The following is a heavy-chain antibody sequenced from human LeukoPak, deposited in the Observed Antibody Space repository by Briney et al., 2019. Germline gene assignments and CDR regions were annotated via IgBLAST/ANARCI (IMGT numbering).Heavy chain of an antibody. J-gene: IGHJ3*02. V-gene: IGHV3-21*04. Sequence: GGSLRLSCAASGFTFSSYNMNCVRQAPGKGLEWVASISSSSSYIYYADSVKGRFTISRDNAKNSLYLQMDSLRAEDTAVYFCARDAFNYYDSSYAFDIWGQGTMVTVSS. CDR2: ISSSSSYI. D-gene: IGHD3-22*01. CDR1: GFTFSSYN. CDR3: ARDAFNYYDSSYAFDI.